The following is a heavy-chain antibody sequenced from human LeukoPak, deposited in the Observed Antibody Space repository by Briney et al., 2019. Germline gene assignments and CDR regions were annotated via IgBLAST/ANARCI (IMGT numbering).Heavy chain of an antibody. CDR1: GFTFSSYS. V-gene: IGHV3-30*03. D-gene: IGHD3-10*01. CDR2: ISYDGSNK. J-gene: IGHJ4*02. Sequence: GGSLRLSCAASGFTFSSYSMNWVRQAPGKGLEWVAVISYDGSNKYYADSVKGRFTISRDNSKNTLYLQMNSLRAEDTAVYYCARDPMDYYGSGSPPEYYFDYWGQGTLVTVSS. CDR3: ARDPMDYYGSGSPPEYYFDY.